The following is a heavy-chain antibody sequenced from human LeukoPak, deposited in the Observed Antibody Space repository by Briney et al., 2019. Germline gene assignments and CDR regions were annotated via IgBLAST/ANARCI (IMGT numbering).Heavy chain of an antibody. CDR1: GFTFSSYA. CDR2: IKQDGSEK. CDR3: ASDYVWGSYRFEY. Sequence: GGSLRLSCAASGFTFSSYAMSWVRQAPGKGLEWVANIKQDGSEKFYVDSVKGRFTISRDNAKNSLYLQMNSLRAEDTAVYYCASDYVWGSYRFEYWGQGTLVTVSS. J-gene: IGHJ4*02. V-gene: IGHV3-7*01. D-gene: IGHD3-16*02.